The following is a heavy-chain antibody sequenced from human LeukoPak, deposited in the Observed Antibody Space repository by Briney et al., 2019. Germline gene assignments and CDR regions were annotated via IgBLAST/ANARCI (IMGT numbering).Heavy chain of an antibody. Sequence: AESLKISCKGSGYSFTSYWIGWVRQMPGKGLEWMGIIYPGDSDTRYSPSFQGQVTISADKSISTAYVQRSSLKHSDTAMYYCARSTMVRGVTSRFDPWGQGTLVTVSS. CDR2: IYPGDSDT. CDR1: GYSFTSYW. D-gene: IGHD3-10*01. V-gene: IGHV5-51*01. J-gene: IGHJ5*02. CDR3: ARSTMVRGVTSRFDP.